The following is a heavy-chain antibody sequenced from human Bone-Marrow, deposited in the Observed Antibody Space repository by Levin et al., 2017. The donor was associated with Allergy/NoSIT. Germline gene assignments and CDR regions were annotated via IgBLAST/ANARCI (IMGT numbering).Heavy chain of an antibody. J-gene: IGHJ3*02. Sequence: ASVKVSCKASGYTFTGYYMHWVRQAPGQGLEWMGWINPNSGGTNYAQKFQGRVTMTRDTSISTAYMELSRLRSDDTAVYYCARDVTLYYDSSGFQAFDIWGQGTMVTVSS. CDR3: ARDVTLYYDSSGFQAFDI. V-gene: IGHV1-2*02. CDR1: GYTFTGYY. CDR2: INPNSGGT. D-gene: IGHD3-22*01.